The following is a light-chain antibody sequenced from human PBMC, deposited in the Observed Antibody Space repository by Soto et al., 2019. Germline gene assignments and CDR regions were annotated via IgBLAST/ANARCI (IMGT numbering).Light chain of an antibody. CDR2: ADN. CDR1: SSNIGAGYG. J-gene: IGLJ2*01. V-gene: IGLV1-40*01. CDR3: QSYDTSLSGFVV. Sequence: QLVLTQPPSVSGAPGQRVTISCTGSSSNIGAGYGVHWYQQLPGTAPKLLIYADNNRPSGVPGRFSGSKSGTSASLAITGLQAEDEADYYCQSYDTSLSGFVVFGGGTKLTVL.